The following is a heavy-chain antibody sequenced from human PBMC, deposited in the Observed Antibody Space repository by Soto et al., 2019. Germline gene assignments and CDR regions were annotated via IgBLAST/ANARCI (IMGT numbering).Heavy chain of an antibody. Sequence: QVQLQQWGAGLLKPSETLSLTCAVYGGSFSGYYWSWIRQPPGKGLEWIGEINHSGSTNYNPSLKSRVTISVDTSKNQFSLKLSSVTAADTAVYYCASSPGWEPFDHWGQGTLVTVSS. CDR1: GGSFSGYY. CDR3: ASSPGWEPFDH. J-gene: IGHJ4*02. V-gene: IGHV4-34*01. CDR2: INHSGST. D-gene: IGHD1-26*01.